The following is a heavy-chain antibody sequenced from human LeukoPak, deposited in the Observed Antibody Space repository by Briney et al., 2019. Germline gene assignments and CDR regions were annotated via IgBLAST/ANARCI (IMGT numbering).Heavy chain of an antibody. CDR1: GFRFSSDA. J-gene: IGHJ4*02. V-gene: IGHV3-23*01. D-gene: IGHD6-13*01. Sequence: AQSLRLSCAASGFRFSSDAMSWVRLPPGKGLEWVSAISGSGDSTYYADSVKGRFTISRDPSKNQVYLQMSSLRAEDTAVYYCAGIWGLSSSWGWGFEYWRQGTLVTVSS. CDR3: AGIWGLSSSWGWGFEY. CDR2: ISGSGDST.